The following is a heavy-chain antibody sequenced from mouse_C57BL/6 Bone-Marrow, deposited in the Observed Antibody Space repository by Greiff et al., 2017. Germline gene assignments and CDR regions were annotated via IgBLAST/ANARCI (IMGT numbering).Heavy chain of an antibody. CDR2: IYPGDGDT. Sequence: QVHVKQSGAELVKPGASVKISCKASGYAFSSYWMNWVKQRPGQSLEWIGQIYPGDGDTNYNGKFKGKATLTADKSSSTAYMQLSSLTSDDSAVYFCARGAYWGQGTLVTVSA. CDR3: ARGAY. J-gene: IGHJ3*01. CDR1: GYAFSSYW. V-gene: IGHV1-80*01.